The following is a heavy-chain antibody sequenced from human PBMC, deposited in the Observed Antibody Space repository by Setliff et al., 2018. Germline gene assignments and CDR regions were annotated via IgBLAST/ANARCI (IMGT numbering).Heavy chain of an antibody. CDR2: IYTSGAT. V-gene: IGHV4-61*02. CDR3: AKEHVVISYVSNTHQHYGMDV. J-gene: IGHJ6*02. Sequence: LSLTCTVSGASLRSGSYYWSWIRQPAGKGLEWIGRIYTSGATTYSPSLKSRVSISADTSKNLLSLRLKSVTAADTAVYYCAKEHVVISYVSNTHQHYGMDVLCQGTTLTVSS. CDR1: GASLRSGSYY. D-gene: IGHD2-21*01.